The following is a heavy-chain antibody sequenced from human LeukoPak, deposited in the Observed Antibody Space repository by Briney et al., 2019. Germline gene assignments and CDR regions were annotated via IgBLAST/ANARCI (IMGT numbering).Heavy chain of an antibody. Sequence: GSLRLSCAASGFTFSSYAMSWIRQPPGKGLEWIGEINHSGSTNYNPSLKSRVTISVDTSKNQFSLKLSSVTAADTAVYYCASGYETIDYWGQGTLVTVSS. V-gene: IGHV4-34*08. CDR2: INHSGST. D-gene: IGHD5-12*01. J-gene: IGHJ4*02. CDR3: ASGYETIDY. CDR1: GFTFSSYA.